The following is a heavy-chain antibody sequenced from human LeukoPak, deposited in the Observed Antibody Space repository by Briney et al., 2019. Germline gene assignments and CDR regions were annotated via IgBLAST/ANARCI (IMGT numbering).Heavy chain of an antibody. CDR1: GGSFSGYY. V-gene: IGHV4-34*01. Sequence: PSETLSLTCAVYGGSFSGYYWSWIRQPPGKGLEWIGEINHSGSTNYNPSLKSRVTISVDTSKNQFSLKLSSVTAADTAVYYCASSTVVTPSSDYWGQGTLVTVSS. CDR2: INHSGST. J-gene: IGHJ4*02. CDR3: ASSTVVTPSSDY. D-gene: IGHD4-23*01.